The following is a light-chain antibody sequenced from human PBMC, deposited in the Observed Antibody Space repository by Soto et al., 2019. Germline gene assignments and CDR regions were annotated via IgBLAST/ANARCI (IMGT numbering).Light chain of an antibody. CDR3: SSYTSSSSLYV. CDR1: SSDVGGYNY. V-gene: IGLV2-14*01. J-gene: IGLJ1*01. Sequence: QSVLTQPASVSGSPGQSITISCTGTSSDVGGYNYVSWYQQHPGKAPKLMIYDVSNRPSGVSNRFSGSNCGNTASLTISGLRADDEADYYCSSYTSSSSLYVFGTGTKLTVL. CDR2: DVS.